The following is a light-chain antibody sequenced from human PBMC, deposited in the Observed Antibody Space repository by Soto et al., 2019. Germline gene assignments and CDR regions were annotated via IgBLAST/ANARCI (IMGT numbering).Light chain of an antibody. V-gene: IGKV2-30*01. J-gene: IGKJ3*01. Sequence: DVVMTQSPLSQPVTLGQAASISCRSSQGLVYSDGETYLNWIHQRPGQSPRRLIYKVSNRDSGVPDRFSVSGSGTDVTLYISRVEAEDVGVYYCMQGTYWPFSFGPGTVVDIE. CDR1: QGLVYSDGETY. CDR2: KVS. CDR3: MQGTYWPFS.